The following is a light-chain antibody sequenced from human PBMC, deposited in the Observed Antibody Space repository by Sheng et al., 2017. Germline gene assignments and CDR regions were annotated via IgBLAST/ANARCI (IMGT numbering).Light chain of an antibody. V-gene: IGKV1-39*01. CDR2: AAN. Sequence: DIVMTQSPSSLSASLGDRVTITCRTSQSIGNYLNWYQQKPGKAPKLLIYAANNFQSGVPSRFSGSGSGTDFTLTISSLRPEDFATYYCQQSYSTPRTFGQGTRLEIK. J-gene: IGKJ2*01. CDR3: QQSYSTPRT. CDR1: QSIGNY.